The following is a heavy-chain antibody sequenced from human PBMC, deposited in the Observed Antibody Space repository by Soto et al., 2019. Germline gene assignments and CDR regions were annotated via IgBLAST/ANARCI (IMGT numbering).Heavy chain of an antibody. V-gene: IGHV4-34*01. CDR3: ASPRQYCSSTSCYAYDCWSGYCN. J-gene: IGHJ4*02. D-gene: IGHD2-2*01. CDR1: GGSFSGYY. CDR2: INHSGST. Sequence: QVQLQQWGAGLLKPSETLSLTCAVYGGSFSGYYWSWIRQPPGKGLEWIGEINHSGSTNYNPTLNGRVTLSVDTAKNQFSLKLSSVTAADTAVYYCASPRQYCSSTSCYAYDCWSGYCNWGQGTLVTVSS.